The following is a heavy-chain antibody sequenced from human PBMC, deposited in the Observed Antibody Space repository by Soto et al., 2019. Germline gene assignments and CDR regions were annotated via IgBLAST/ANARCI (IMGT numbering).Heavy chain of an antibody. D-gene: IGHD2-2*01. CDR1: GYTFTSYA. V-gene: IGHV1-3*01. Sequence: ASVKVSCKASGYTFTSYAMHWVRQAPGQRLEWMGWINAGNGNTKYSQKFQGRVTITRDTSASTVYMELSSQRSEDTAVYYCVSEVVPAAAFPPWYYGMDVWGQGTTVTVSS. CDR3: VSEVVPAAAFPPWYYGMDV. CDR2: INAGNGNT. J-gene: IGHJ6*02.